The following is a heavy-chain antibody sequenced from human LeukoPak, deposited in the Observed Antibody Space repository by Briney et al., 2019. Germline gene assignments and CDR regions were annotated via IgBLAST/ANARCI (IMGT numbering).Heavy chain of an antibody. J-gene: IGHJ5*02. D-gene: IGHD6-13*01. CDR3: AREAVTGIAAAGIGFDP. Sequence: SETLSLTCAVYGGSFSGYYWSWIRQPPGKGLEWIGEINHSGSTNYNPSLKSRVTISVDTSENQFSLKLSSVTAADTAVYYCAREAVTGIAAAGIGFDPWGQGTLVTVSS. V-gene: IGHV4-34*01. CDR2: INHSGST. CDR1: GGSFSGYY.